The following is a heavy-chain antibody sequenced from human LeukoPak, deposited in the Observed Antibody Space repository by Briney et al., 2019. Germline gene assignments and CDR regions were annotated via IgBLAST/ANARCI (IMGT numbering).Heavy chain of an antibody. Sequence: SVKVSCKASGGTFSSYAISWVRQAPGQGLEWMGGIIPIFGTANYAQKFQGRVTITADESTSTAYMELSSLRSEDTAVYYCARSDEVRGVEFDYWGQGTLVTVSS. CDR3: ARSDEVRGVEFDY. CDR2: IIPIFGTA. J-gene: IGHJ4*02. CDR1: GGTFSSYA. V-gene: IGHV1-69*01. D-gene: IGHD3-10*01.